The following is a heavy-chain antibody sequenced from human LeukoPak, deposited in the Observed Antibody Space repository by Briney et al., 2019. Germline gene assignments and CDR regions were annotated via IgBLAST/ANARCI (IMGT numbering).Heavy chain of an antibody. V-gene: IGHV1-69*01. CDR3: ARGPITTRSHFDY. CDR1: GGTFSSYA. J-gene: IGHJ4*02. CDR2: IIPIFATA. D-gene: IGHD3-22*01. Sequence: GSSVKVSCKASGGTFSSYATSWVRQAPGQGLEWMGGIIPIFATANYAQKFQGRVTITADESTSTAYMALSSLRSEDTAVYYCARGPITTRSHFDYWGQGTLVTVSS.